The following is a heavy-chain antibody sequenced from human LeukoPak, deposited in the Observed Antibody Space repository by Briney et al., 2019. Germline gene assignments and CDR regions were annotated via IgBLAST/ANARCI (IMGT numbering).Heavy chain of an antibody. CDR1: GFNFNSHW. CDR2: IKYDGSEI. D-gene: IGHD3-10*01. CDR3: ARVSGSMVRGVNGFYYYYYMDV. J-gene: IGHJ6*03. Sequence: PGGSLRLSCAAAGFNFNSHWMNWVRQAPGQGLEWVANIKYDGSEIHYVDSVKGRFTISRDSANHSLYLQMNSLRAEDTAVYYCARVSGSMVRGVNGFYYYYYMDVWGTGTTVTVSS. V-gene: IGHV3-7*01.